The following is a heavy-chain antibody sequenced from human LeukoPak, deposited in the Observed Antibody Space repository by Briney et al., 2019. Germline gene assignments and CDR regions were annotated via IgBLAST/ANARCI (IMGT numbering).Heavy chain of an antibody. D-gene: IGHD6-19*01. Sequence: PGGSLRLSCAASGFTFSSYAMSWVRQAPGKGLEWVSAITATSSSTYDADSVQGRFTISRDNSKNTLFLQMNSLRPEDTAIYYCARGGKIALAGTRSPQYFQHWGQGTLVTVSS. CDR3: ARGGKIALAGTRSPQYFQH. CDR2: ITATSSST. J-gene: IGHJ1*01. CDR1: GFTFSSYA. V-gene: IGHV3-23*01.